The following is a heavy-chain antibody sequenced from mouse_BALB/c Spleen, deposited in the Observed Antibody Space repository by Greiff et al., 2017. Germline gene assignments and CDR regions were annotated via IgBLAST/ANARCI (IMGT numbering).Heavy chain of an antibody. D-gene: IGHD3-3*01. CDR1: GYTFTSYW. CDR3: ARGAVGAWFAY. CDR2: IYPGDGDT. Sequence: VQLQQSGAELARPGASVKLSCKASGYTFTSYWMQWVKQRPGQGLEWIGAIYPGDGDTRYTQKFKGKATLTADKSSSTAYMQLSSLASEDSAVYYCARGAVGAWFAYWGQGTLVTVSA. J-gene: IGHJ3*01. V-gene: IGHV1-87*01.